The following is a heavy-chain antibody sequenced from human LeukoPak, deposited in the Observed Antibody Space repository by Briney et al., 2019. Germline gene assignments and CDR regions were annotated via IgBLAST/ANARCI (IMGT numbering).Heavy chain of an antibody. CDR2: INPNSGGT. CDR3: ARDFRATVTTLGDWFDP. J-gene: IGHJ5*02. D-gene: IGHD4-17*01. CDR1: GYTFTGYY. Sequence: GASVKVSCKASGYTFTGYYMHWVRQAPGQGLEWMGWINPNSGGTNYAQKFQGRVTMTRDTSISTAYMELSRLRSDDTAVYYCARDFRATVTTLGDWFDPWGQGTLVTVSS. V-gene: IGHV1-2*02.